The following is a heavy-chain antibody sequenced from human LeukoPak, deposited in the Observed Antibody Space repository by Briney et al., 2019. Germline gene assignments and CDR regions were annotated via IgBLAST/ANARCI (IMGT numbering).Heavy chain of an antibody. CDR3: ARDYD. CDR2: IKPDGSER. Sequence: GGSLRLSCAASGFAFSSNWMTWVRQAPGKGLEWVANIKPDGSERYYVESVKGRFTISRDNAKNSLFLQMDCLRAADRGLYYCARDYDWGQGTLVTVSS. D-gene: IGHD3-16*01. V-gene: IGHV3-7*04. CDR1: GFAFSSNW. J-gene: IGHJ4*02.